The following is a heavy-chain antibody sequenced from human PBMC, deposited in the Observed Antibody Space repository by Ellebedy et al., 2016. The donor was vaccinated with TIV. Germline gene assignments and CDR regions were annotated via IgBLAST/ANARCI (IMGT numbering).Heavy chain of an antibody. CDR1: GFSFDLYA. V-gene: IGHV3-74*01. CDR3: AGEWMRGMDV. CDR2: INSDESST. Sequence: GGSLRLSXAASGFSFDLYAMNWVLQAPGKGLEWVSRINSDESSTSYADSVKGRFTISRDNAKNPLYLQMNSLRAEDTAVYYCAGEWMRGMDVWGHGTTVTVSS. J-gene: IGHJ6*02. D-gene: IGHD2-2*03.